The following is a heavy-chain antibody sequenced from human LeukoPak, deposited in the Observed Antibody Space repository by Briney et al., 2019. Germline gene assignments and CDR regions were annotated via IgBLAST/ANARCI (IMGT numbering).Heavy chain of an antibody. V-gene: IGHV3-48*01. J-gene: IGHJ4*02. D-gene: IGHD1-1*01. CDR2: ISSSSSTI. Sequence: GGSLRLSCAASGFTFSNYNMNWVRQAPGKGLECIAYISSSSSTIYYADSVKGRFTISRDNAKNSLFLHMNSLRAEDTALYYCARDNFADLFDFWGQGALVTVSS. CDR3: ARDNFADLFDF. CDR1: GFTFSNYN.